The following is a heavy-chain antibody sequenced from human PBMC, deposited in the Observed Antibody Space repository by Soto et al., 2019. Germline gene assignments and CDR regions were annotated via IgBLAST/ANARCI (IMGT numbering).Heavy chain of an antibody. Sequence: QVQLVQSGAEVKKPGSSVKVSCKASGGTFSSYAISWVRQAPGQGHEWMGGIIPIFGTANYAQKFQGRVKITADESTSTAYMELSSLRSEDTAVYYCARCDYERFPIVNVSTVTTMDYYYYGMDVWGQGTTVTVSS. CDR3: ARCDYERFPIVNVSTVTTMDYYYYGMDV. CDR1: GGTFSSYA. D-gene: IGHD4-17*01. V-gene: IGHV1-69*01. J-gene: IGHJ6*02. CDR2: IIPIFGTA.